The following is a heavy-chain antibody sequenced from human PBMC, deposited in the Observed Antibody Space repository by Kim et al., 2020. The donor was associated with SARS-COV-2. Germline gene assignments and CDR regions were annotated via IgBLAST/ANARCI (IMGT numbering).Heavy chain of an antibody. Sequence: ASVKVSCKASGYTFTDYNMHWVRQAPGQGLEWMGWINPNSGGTNYAQKIQDRVTMTRDTSISTVYMELSKLRSDDTAVYYGARGGYRSGGYWSQGTLVTVSS. CDR1: GYTFTDYN. CDR2: INPNSGGT. D-gene: IGHD6-19*01. CDR3: ARGGYRSGGY. J-gene: IGHJ4*02. V-gene: IGHV1-2*02.